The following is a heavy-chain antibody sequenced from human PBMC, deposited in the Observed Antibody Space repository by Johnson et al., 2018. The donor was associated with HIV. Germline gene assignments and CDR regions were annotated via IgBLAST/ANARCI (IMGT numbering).Heavy chain of an antibody. CDR1: GSTFRSYA. CDR2: INSKTDGGTT. CDR3: AKLPVLYGDFDDAFDI. D-gene: IGHD4-17*01. J-gene: IGHJ3*02. V-gene: IGHV3-15*01. Sequence: VQLVESGGGVVQPGGSLRLSCVASGSTFRSYAMHWVRQAPGTGLEWVGRINSKTDGGTTDFAAPVKGRFTISRDDSKNTLYLQMNSLRAEDTAVYYCAKLPVLYGDFDDAFDIWGQGTLVTVSS.